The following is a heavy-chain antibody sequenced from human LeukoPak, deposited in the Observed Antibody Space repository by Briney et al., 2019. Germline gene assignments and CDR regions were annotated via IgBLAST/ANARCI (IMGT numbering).Heavy chain of an antibody. CDR3: ANSLGTLAGPSDY. Sequence: PGGSLRLSCEASGFTFDDYGMSWVRQAPGKGREWVSRINWNGGSTAYADSVKGRFTISRDNAKNSVYLQMNSLRANDTAVYYCANSLGTLAGPSDYWGQGILVTVSS. J-gene: IGHJ4*02. CDR2: INWNGGST. V-gene: IGHV3-20*04. CDR1: GFTFDDYG. D-gene: IGHD6-19*01.